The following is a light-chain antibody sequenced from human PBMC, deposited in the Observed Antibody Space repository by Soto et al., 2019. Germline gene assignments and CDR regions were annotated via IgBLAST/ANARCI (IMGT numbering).Light chain of an antibody. CDR3: SSYTSSSTLYV. CDR2: EVS. CDR1: SSDVGGYNY. V-gene: IGLV2-14*01. Sequence: QSALTQPASVSGSPGQSITISCTGTSSDVGGYNYVSWYQQHPGKAPKLMIYEVSNRPSGVSNRFSGSKSGNTASLTISGLQAEDEADYYCSSYTSSSTLYVFGTGNKVTV. J-gene: IGLJ1*01.